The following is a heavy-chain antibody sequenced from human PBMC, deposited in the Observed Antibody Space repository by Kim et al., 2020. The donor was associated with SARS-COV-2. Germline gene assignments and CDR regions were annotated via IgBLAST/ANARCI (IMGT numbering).Heavy chain of an antibody. D-gene: IGHD4-17*01. CDR2: I. Sequence: IYYAHSLMPRFTISRDNAQNSLYLQMNSLSAEDTSVYYCATDTDYGGNSNWGHVTLVTVSS. V-gene: IGHV3-21*01. CDR3: ATDTDYGGNSN. J-gene: IGHJ4*01.